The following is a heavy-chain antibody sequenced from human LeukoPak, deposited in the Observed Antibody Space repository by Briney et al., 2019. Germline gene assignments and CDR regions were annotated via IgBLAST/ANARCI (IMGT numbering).Heavy chain of an antibody. Sequence: GGSLRLSCAASGFTFSSYSMNWVRQAPGKGLEWVSSISSSSSYIYYADSVKGRLTISRDNAKTSLYLQMNSLRAEDTAVYYCARAPRYGASFDYWGQGTLVTVSS. CDR2: ISSSSSYI. CDR1: GFTFSSYS. CDR3: ARAPRYGASFDY. V-gene: IGHV3-21*01. J-gene: IGHJ4*02. D-gene: IGHD1-14*01.